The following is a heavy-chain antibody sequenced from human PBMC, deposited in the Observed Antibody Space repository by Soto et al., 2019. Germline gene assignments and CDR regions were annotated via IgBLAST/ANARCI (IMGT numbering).Heavy chain of an antibody. CDR3: ARSVAVAGIDI. Sequence: GGSLRLSCAASGFTFSSYSMHWVRQAPGKGLEWVAVIWYDGSNKYYADSVKGRFTIPRDNSKNTLYLQMNSLRAEDTAVYYCARSVAVAGIDIWGQGTMVTVSS. V-gene: IGHV3-33*08. CDR1: GFTFSSYS. J-gene: IGHJ3*02. CDR2: IWYDGSNK. D-gene: IGHD6-19*01.